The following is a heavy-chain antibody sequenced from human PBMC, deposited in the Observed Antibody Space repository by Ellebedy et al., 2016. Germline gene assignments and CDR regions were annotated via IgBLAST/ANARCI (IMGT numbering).Heavy chain of an antibody. CDR3: ANVPDVSSDWYGYAFDV. D-gene: IGHD6-19*01. V-gene: IGHV3-30*02. Sequence: DSVKGRFTISRDNSKNTVFLQMDSLRAEDTAVYYCANVPDVSSDWYGYAFDVWGQGTRVTVSS. J-gene: IGHJ3*01.